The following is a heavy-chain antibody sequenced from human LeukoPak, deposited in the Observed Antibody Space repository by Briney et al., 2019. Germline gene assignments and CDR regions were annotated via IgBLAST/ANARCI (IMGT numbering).Heavy chain of an antibody. Sequence: SETLSLTCAVSGGSISSSNWWSWVRQPPGKGLEWIGEINHSGTTNYNPSLKSRVIISVDTSKNQFSLKLSSVTAADTAVYYCARRSDYWGQGILVTVSS. CDR3: ARRSDY. CDR1: GGSISSSNW. J-gene: IGHJ4*02. V-gene: IGHV4-4*02. CDR2: INHSGTT.